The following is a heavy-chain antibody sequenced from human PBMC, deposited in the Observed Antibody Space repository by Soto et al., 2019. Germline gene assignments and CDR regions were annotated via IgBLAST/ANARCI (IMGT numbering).Heavy chain of an antibody. CDR1: GGSVSSGSYY. Sequence: PSETLSLTCTVSGGSVSSGSYYWSWIRQPPGKGLEWIGYIYHSGSTNYNPSLKSRVTISVDTSKNQFSLKLSSVTAADTAMYYCARTKCSGGSCYSWSLDYWGQGTPVTVSS. CDR3: ARTKCSGGSCYSWSLDY. D-gene: IGHD2-15*01. CDR2: IYHSGST. J-gene: IGHJ4*02. V-gene: IGHV4-61*01.